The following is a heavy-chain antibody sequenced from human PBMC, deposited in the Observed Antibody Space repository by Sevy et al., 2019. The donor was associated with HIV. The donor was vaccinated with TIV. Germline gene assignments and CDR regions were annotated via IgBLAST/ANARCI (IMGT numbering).Heavy chain of an antibody. D-gene: IGHD3-22*01. CDR1: RFTFSSYA. CDR3: AKASYYYDSSGSFDY. CDR2: IRGSGGST. Sequence: GGSLRLSCAASRFTFSSYAMSWVRQAPGKGLEWVSAIRGSGGSTYYADSVKGRFTISRDNSKNTLYLQMNSLRAEDTAVYYCAKASYYYDSSGSFDYWGHGTLVTVSS. V-gene: IGHV3-23*01. J-gene: IGHJ4*01.